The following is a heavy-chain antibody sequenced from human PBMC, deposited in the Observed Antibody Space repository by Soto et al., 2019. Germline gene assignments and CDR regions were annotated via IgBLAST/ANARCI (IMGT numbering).Heavy chain of an antibody. J-gene: IGHJ4*01. V-gene: IGHV3-23*01. Sequence: PGGSLRLSCAASGFTFNSDTMAWVRQAPGKGLEWVSSISGSGSSPSYADSVQGRFIIYRDNSRTTLSLQMNSLRAEDTATYYCAKARCTGNSCYVPDYWGHGSLVTVSS. CDR2: ISGSGSSP. CDR1: GFTFNSDT. D-gene: IGHD2-8*02. CDR3: AKARCTGNSCYVPDY.